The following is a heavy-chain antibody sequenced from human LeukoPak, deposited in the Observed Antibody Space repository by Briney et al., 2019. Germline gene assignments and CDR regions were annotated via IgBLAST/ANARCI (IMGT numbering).Heavy chain of an antibody. Sequence: SETLSLTCAVSGYSISSGYYWGWIRQPPGKGLEWIGSISHSESTYYNPSLKSRVAISVDTPKNQFSLNLRYVTAADTAVYYCARQSGSYSTWYYMDVWGKGTTVTVSS. V-gene: IGHV4-38-2*01. J-gene: IGHJ6*03. CDR1: GYSISSGYY. D-gene: IGHD1-26*01. CDR2: ISHSEST. CDR3: ARQSGSYSTWYYMDV.